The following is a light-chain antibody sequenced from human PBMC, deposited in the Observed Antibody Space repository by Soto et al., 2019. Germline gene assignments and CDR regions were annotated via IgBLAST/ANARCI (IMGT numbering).Light chain of an antibody. Sequence: DIQMTQSPSTLSASVGDRVTITCRASQSISSWLAWYQQKPGKAPKLLIYKASSLESGVPSRFSGSGSGTEFTLTISSLQPDEFATYYGQQYNSYSYTFGQGTKLQIK. V-gene: IGKV1-5*03. CDR1: QSISSW. J-gene: IGKJ2*01. CDR2: KAS. CDR3: QQYNSYSYT.